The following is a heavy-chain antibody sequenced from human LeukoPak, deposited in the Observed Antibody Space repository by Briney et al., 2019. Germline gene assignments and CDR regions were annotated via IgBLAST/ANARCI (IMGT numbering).Heavy chain of an antibody. CDR1: GFTFSTYS. D-gene: IGHD1-26*01. V-gene: IGHV3-21*01. CDR3: VREDGVVGLTSSFDN. CDR2: INIKSNYI. J-gene: IGHJ4*02. Sequence: GGSLRLSCAASGFTFSTYSMNWVPEASGKGLEWVSSINIKSNYISYADSVKGRFPIPRDHAKNSLYLQMSSLRAEDTAFYYCVREDGVVGLTSSFDNWGEGTLVTVSS.